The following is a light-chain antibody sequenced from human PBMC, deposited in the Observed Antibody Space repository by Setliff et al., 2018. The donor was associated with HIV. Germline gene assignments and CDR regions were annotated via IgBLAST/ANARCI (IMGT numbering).Light chain of an antibody. Sequence: QSVLAQPASVSGSPGQSITISCTGTSSDVGTYNAVYWYQQHPGKAPKLMIYDVSTRPSGVSNRFSGSKSGNTASLTIFGLQAEDEADYYCSSYTNSNSYVFGTGTKVTVL. V-gene: IGLV2-14*01. J-gene: IGLJ1*01. CDR1: SSDVGTYNA. CDR3: SSYTNSNSYV. CDR2: DVS.